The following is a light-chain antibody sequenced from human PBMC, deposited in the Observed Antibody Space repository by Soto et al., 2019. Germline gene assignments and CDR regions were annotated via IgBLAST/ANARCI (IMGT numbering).Light chain of an antibody. Sequence: DIVLTQSPATLSLSPGERATLSCRASQSVRSYLVWYQQKPGQAPRLLIYDASTLATGIPARFSGSGSGTDFTLTNSSLEPEDFAVYYCQQRTTWPYTFGQGTKLDIK. CDR1: QSVRSY. J-gene: IGKJ2*01. CDR3: QQRTTWPYT. V-gene: IGKV3-11*01. CDR2: DAS.